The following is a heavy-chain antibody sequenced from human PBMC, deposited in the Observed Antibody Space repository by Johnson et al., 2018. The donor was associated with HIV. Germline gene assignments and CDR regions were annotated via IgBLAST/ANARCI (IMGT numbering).Heavy chain of an antibody. CDR3: ARDEDYVYMDYSAFDI. Sequence: VQLVESGGGLVQPGGSLRLSCAASGFTFSSYAMHWVRQAPGKGLEYVSAISSNGGSTYYANSVKGRFTISRDNSKNTLYLQMGSLRAEDMAVYYCARDEDYVYMDYSAFDIWGQGTMVTVSS. CDR2: ISSNGGST. J-gene: IGHJ3*02. CDR1: GFTFSSYA. V-gene: IGHV3-64*01. D-gene: IGHD5/OR15-5a*01.